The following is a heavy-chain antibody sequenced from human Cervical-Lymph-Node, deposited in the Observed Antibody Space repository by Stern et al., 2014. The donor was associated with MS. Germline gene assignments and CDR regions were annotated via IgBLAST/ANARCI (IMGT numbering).Heavy chain of an antibody. CDR2: IYYRGRP. D-gene: IGHD1-26*01. CDR1: GGSVSSEDYY. CDR3: ARSGYYGIDV. J-gene: IGHJ6*02. V-gene: IGHV4-61*08. Sequence: VQLVESGPGLVRPSETLSLTCTASGGSVSSEDYYWSWIRQSPGKDLEWIGYIYYRGRPNYNPSLKSRLTISIDTSKNQFSLKLISVTAADTAVYYCARSGYYGIDVWGQGTTVIVSS.